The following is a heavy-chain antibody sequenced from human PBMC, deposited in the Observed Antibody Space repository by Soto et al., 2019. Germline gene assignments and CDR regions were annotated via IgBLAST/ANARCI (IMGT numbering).Heavy chain of an antibody. CDR3: ASHEGPLIQLWRGFDP. V-gene: IGHV4-39*01. CDR1: GGSISSSSYY. Sequence: PSETLSLTCTVSGGSISSSSYYWGWIRQPPGKGLEWIGSIYYSGSTYYNPSLKSRVTISVDTSKNQFSLKLSSVTAADKAVYYSASHEGPLIQLWRGFDPWGQGTLVTVSS. J-gene: IGHJ5*02. D-gene: IGHD5-18*01. CDR2: IYYSGST.